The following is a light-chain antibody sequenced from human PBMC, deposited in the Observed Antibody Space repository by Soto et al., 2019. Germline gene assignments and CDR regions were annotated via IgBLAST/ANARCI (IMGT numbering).Light chain of an antibody. CDR2: VVS. J-gene: IGLJ1*01. CDR3: SLYTSSDTPYV. Sequence: QSALTQPASVSGSPGQSITISCTGTSSDVGAYDYVSWFQQHPDKAPKLIISVVSNRPSGVSNRFSGSKSGNTASLTISGLQAEDEADYYCSLYTSSDTPYVFGTGTKVPS. V-gene: IGLV2-14*01. CDR1: SSDVGAYDY.